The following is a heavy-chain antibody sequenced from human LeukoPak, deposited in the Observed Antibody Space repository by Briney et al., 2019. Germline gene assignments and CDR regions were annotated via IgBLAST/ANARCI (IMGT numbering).Heavy chain of an antibody. J-gene: IGHJ3*02. CDR2: MYNSGST. V-gene: IGHV4-59*01. CDR3: ARVNNYDILTGPNVFDI. D-gene: IGHD3-9*01. CDR1: GGSISSYY. Sequence: PSETLSLTCIVSGGSISSYYWSWLRQPPGKGLEWIGYMYNSGSTNFNSSLKSRVAISLDTSKNQFSLKLTSVTAADTAVYYCARVNNYDILTGPNVFDIWGQGTLVTVPS.